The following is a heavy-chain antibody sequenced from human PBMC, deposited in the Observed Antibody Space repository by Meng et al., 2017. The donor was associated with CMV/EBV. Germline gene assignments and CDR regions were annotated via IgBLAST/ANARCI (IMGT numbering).Heavy chain of an antibody. CDR3: AKTTAVDTRSYYYYGMDV. J-gene: IGHJ6*02. CDR1: GFTFSSYA. Sequence: GESLKISCAASGFTFSSYAMHWVRQAPGKGLEWVARISYDGSSKYFADSVKGRFTISRDNSKNTLYVQMNSLRAEDTAVYYCAKTTAVDTRSYYYYGMDVWGQGTTVTVSS. CDR2: ISYDGSSK. V-gene: IGHV3-30-3*02. D-gene: IGHD6-13*01.